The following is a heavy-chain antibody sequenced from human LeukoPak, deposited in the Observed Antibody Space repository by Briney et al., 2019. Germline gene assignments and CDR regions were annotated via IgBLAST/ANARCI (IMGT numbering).Heavy chain of an antibody. J-gene: IGHJ4*02. CDR1: GDSLSSSTYY. CDR3: ARGPPFLGNLF. CDR2: IYFGGGT. V-gene: IGHV4-39*07. Sequence: SQTLSLTCTVSGDSLSSSTYYWGWIRQPPGKGLEWIGSIYFGGGTYYNPSLKSRITISVDGSKNQFSLRLTSTTAADTAVYYCARGPPFLGNLFWGQGTLVTVSS. D-gene: IGHD4-23*01.